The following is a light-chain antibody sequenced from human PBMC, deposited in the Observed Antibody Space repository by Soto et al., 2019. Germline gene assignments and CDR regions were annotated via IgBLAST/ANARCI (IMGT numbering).Light chain of an antibody. J-gene: IGLJ1*01. Sequence: QSVLTQPPSVSGAPGQRGTISCTGSSSNIGAGYDVHWYQQRPGTAPKLLIFGNINRPSGAPDRFSASKSGTSASLAITGLQAEDEGDYYCQSYDSTLSARYVFGTGTKVTVL. CDR2: GNI. CDR1: SSNIGAGYD. V-gene: IGLV1-40*01. CDR3: QSYDSTLSARYV.